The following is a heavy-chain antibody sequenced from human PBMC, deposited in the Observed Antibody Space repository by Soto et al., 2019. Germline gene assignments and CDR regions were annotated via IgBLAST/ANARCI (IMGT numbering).Heavy chain of an antibody. CDR2: ISPSSYT. CDR3: ARVIEYAQVVTADHDAFDI. V-gene: IGHV3-21*01. D-gene: IGHD2-21*02. J-gene: IGHJ3*02. CDR1: GFNFSDYN. Sequence: PGGSLRLSCATSGFNFSDYNMNWVRQAPGKGLEWVSSISPSSYTNYADSVKGRFTISRDNAKNSLYLQMNSLRAEDTAVYYCARVIEYAQVVTADHDAFDIWGQGTMVTVSS.